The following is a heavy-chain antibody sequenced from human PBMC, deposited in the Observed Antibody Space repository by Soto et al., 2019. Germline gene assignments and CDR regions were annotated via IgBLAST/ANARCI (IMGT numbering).Heavy chain of an antibody. CDR2: IYYSGST. J-gene: IGHJ5*02. Sequence: QVQLQESGPGLVKPSQTLSLTCTVSGGSISSGGYYWSWIRQHPGKGLEWIGYIYYSGSTYYNPSLKSRVTRSVDTSKNQFSLKLRSLTAADTAVYYCAISSGYADWFDPWGQGTLVTVSS. V-gene: IGHV4-31*03. D-gene: IGHD3-22*01. CDR3: AISSGYADWFDP. CDR1: GGSISSGGYY.